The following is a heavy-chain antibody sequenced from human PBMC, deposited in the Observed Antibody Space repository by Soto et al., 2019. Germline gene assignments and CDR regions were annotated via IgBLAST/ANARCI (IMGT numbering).Heavy chain of an antibody. V-gene: IGHV3-21*01. CDR1: GFTFSSYS. J-gene: IGHJ3*02. Sequence: GGSLRLSCAASGFTFSSYSMNWVRQAPGKGLEWVSSISSSSSYIYYADSVKGRFTISRDNVKNSLYLQMNSLRAEDTAVYYCARDPSSNWNYDAFDIWGQGTMVTVSS. CDR3: ARDPSSNWNYDAFDI. D-gene: IGHD1-7*01. CDR2: ISSSSSYI.